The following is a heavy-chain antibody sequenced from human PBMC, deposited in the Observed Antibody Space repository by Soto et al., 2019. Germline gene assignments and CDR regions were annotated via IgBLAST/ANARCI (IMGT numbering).Heavy chain of an antibody. Sequence: WASVKVFCKASGGTFSSYAISWVRQAPGQGLEWMGGIIPIFGTANYAQKFQGRVTITADESTSTDYMELSSLRSEDTAVYYCARDLDSRSSFPNWYFDLWGRGTLVPVSS. CDR1: GGTFSSYA. V-gene: IGHV1-69*13. D-gene: IGHD6-6*01. CDR2: IIPIFGTA. CDR3: ARDLDSRSSFPNWYFDL. J-gene: IGHJ2*01.